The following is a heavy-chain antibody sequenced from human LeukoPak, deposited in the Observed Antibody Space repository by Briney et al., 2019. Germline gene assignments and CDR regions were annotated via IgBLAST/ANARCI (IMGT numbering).Heavy chain of an antibody. V-gene: IGHV3-48*01. CDR1: GFTFSSYS. CDR2: ISSSSSTI. J-gene: IGHJ4*02. D-gene: IGHD6-13*01. CDR3: ARTHRLIAAAGTVDY. Sequence: GGSLRLSCAASGFTFSSYSMNWVRQAPGKGLEWVSYISSSSSTIYYADSVKGRFTISRDNAKNSLYLQMNSLRAEDTAVYYCARTHRLIAAAGTVDYWGQGTLVTVSS.